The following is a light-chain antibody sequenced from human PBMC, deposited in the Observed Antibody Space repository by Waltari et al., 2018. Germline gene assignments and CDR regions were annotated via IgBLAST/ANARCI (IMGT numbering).Light chain of an antibody. CDR1: NSDVGGYNF. CDR2: DVR. J-gene: IGLJ1*01. CDR3: NSYSTSSTFV. V-gene: IGLV2-14*01. Sequence: QSALTQPASVSGSPGQSITISCTGSNSDVGGYNFVSWYQQHPGKAPKLMIYDVRNRPSGVSNRFSGSKSGNTASLTISGLQPEDAADYYCNSYSTSSTFVFGTGTRVTVL.